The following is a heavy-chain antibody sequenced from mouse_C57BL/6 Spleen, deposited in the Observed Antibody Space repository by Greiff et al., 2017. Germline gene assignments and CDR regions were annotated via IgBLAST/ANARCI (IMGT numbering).Heavy chain of an antibody. CDR3: ARRRVTTVVTDY. CDR2: IDPSDSYT. J-gene: IGHJ2*01. CDR1: GYTFTSYW. Sequence: VQLQQPGAELVKPGASVKLSCKASGYTFTSYWMQWVKQRPGQGLEWIGEIDPSDSYTNYNQKFKGKATLTVDTSSSTAYMQLSSLTSEDSAVYYCARRRVTTVVTDYWGKGTTLTVAS. D-gene: IGHD1-1*01. V-gene: IGHV1-50*01.